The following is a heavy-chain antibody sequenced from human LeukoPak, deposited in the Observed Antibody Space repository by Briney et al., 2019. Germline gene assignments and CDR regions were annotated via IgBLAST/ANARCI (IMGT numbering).Heavy chain of an antibody. CDR2: ISYDGSNK. D-gene: IGHD5-18*01. V-gene: IGHV3-30*18. Sequence: GGSLRLSCAASGFTFSSYAMSWVRQAPGKGLEWVAVISYDGSNKYYADSVKGRFTISRDNSKNTLYLQMNSLRAEDTAVYYCAKTARGYGHYYYGMDVWGQGTTVTVSS. J-gene: IGHJ6*02. CDR1: GFTFSSYA. CDR3: AKTARGYGHYYYGMDV.